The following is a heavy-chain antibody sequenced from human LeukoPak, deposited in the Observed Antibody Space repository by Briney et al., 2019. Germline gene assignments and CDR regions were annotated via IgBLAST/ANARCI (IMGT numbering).Heavy chain of an antibody. Sequence: PGGSLRLSCAASGFTFSSYAMSWVRQAPGKGLEWVSAISGSGGSTYYADSVKGRFTISRDNSKNTLYLQMNSLRAEDTAVYYCAKPRLPHSGSYGMFDYWGQGTLVTVSS. D-gene: IGHD1-26*01. V-gene: IGHV3-23*01. CDR3: AKPRLPHSGSYGMFDY. CDR2: ISGSGGST. J-gene: IGHJ4*02. CDR1: GFTFSSYA.